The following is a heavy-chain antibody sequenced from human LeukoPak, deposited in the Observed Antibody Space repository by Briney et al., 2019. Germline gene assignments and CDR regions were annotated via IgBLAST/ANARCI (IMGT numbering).Heavy chain of an antibody. J-gene: IGHJ4*02. CDR2: IIPILGIA. CDR1: GGTFSSYA. D-gene: IGHD1-1*01. V-gene: IGHV1-69*04. Sequence: SVKVSCKASGGTFSSYAISWVRQAPGQGLEWMGRIIPILGIANYAQKFQGRVTITADKSTSTAYMELSSLRSEDTAVYYCASTTGTTFNYFDYWGQGTLVAVSS. CDR3: ASTTGTTFNYFDY.